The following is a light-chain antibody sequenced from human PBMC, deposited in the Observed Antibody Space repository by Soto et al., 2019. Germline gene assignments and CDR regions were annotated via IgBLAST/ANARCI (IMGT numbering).Light chain of an antibody. Sequence: VVMTQSPVSLPVTLGQPASISCRSSQSLVYTNGNTYLNWFHQRPGQSPRRLFYRVSNRDSGVPERISASGSDTAFTLTISRLEAADVGIYYCMQVSHWPRTLVQGTKVEIK. CDR2: RVS. V-gene: IGKV2-30*01. CDR3: MQVSHWPRT. CDR1: QSLVYTNGNTY. J-gene: IGKJ1*01.